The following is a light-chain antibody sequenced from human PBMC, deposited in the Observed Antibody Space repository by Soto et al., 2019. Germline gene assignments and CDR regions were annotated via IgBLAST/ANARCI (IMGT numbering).Light chain of an antibody. V-gene: IGLV2-14*01. CDR1: SSDVGGYNY. Sequence: QSALTQPASVSGSPGQSVTISCTGTSSDVGGYNYVSWYQQHPGKAPKLMIYAVTDRPSGVSSRFSGSKSGNTASLTISGLQAEDEADYYCSSYTSSSTLFGTGTKPPS. CDR2: AVT. J-gene: IGLJ1*01. CDR3: SSYTSSSTL.